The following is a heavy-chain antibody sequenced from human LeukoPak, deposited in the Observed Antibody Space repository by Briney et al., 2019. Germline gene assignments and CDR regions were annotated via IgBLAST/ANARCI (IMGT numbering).Heavy chain of an antibody. CDR1: GGSISSGGYY. CDR2: IYYSGST. D-gene: IGHD3-16*01. Sequence: ASETLSLTCTVSGGSISSGGYYWSWIRQHPGKGLEWIGYIYYSGSTYYNPSLKSRVTISVDTSKNQFSLKLSSVTAADTAVYYCARAGGFFSPFGYWGQGTLVTVSS. CDR3: ARAGGFFSPFGY. V-gene: IGHV4-31*03. J-gene: IGHJ4*02.